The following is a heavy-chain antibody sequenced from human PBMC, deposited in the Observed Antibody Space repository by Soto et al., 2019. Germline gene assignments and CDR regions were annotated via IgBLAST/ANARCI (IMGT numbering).Heavy chain of an antibody. Sequence: QVQLVQSGAEVKKPGASVKVSCKASGYTFTSYAISWVRQAPGQGLERMGWISAYNGNTNYAQKLQGRVTMTTDTSTRKAYMELRSLRSDDTAVYYCARSSGSSWMFYWFDPWGQGTLVTVSS. CDR3: ARSSGSSWMFYWFDP. CDR2: ISAYNGNT. V-gene: IGHV1-18*01. CDR1: GYTFTSYA. D-gene: IGHD6-13*01. J-gene: IGHJ5*02.